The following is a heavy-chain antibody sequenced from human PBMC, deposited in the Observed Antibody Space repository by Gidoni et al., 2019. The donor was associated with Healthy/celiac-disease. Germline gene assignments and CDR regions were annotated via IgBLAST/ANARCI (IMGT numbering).Heavy chain of an antibody. V-gene: IGHV4-39*01. J-gene: IGHJ2*01. Sequence: LQLQESGPGLVKPSETLSLTCTVSDGSIASSGYNWGWLRQPPGQGLEVIGSIYYRGSTYYNPSLKSRFTISVDRSKNQFSLKLSSVTAADTAVYYCARHGERYYYDSSGYYYGNWYFDLWGRGTLVTVSS. CDR2: IYYRGST. CDR3: ARHGERYYYDSSGYYYGNWYFDL. CDR1: DGSIASSGYN. D-gene: IGHD3-22*01.